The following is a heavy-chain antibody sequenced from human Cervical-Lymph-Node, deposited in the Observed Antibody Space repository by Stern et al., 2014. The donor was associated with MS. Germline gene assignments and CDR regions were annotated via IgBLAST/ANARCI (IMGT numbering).Heavy chain of an antibody. CDR3: ARGTGDNWFGP. V-gene: IGHV1-69*06. J-gene: IGHJ5*02. D-gene: IGHD3/OR15-3a*01. CDR1: GG. Sequence: QLVQSGAEVKKPGSSVKVSCKASGGISCVRQAPGQGLEWMGGVIPFVGTSYYAQKFQCRVTITADTSANTTSLLLSRLTSADTAVYYCARGTGDNWFGPWGQGTLVTVSS. CDR2: VIPFVGTS.